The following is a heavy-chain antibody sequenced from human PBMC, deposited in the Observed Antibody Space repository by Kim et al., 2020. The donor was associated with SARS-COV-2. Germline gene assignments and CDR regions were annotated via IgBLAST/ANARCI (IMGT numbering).Heavy chain of an antibody. V-gene: IGHV1-69*01. J-gene: IGHJ4*02. D-gene: IGHD6-19*01. CDR3: ARVEAVAGTGFDY. Sequence: YAQKFQGRVTITADESTSTAYMELSSLRSEDTAVYYCARVEAVAGTGFDYWGQGTLVTVSS.